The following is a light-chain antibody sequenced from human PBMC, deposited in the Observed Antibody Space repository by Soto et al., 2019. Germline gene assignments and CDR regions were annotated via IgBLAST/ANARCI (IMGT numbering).Light chain of an antibody. CDR3: QQFNTWPPIT. Sequence: EIVMTQSPGTLSVSPGERATLSCRPSQSISSNLAWYQQKPGQAPRLLIYGASTRATGIPARFSGSGSGTEFTLTISSLQSEDFAVYYCQQFNTWPPITFGQGTRLEIK. CDR2: GAS. J-gene: IGKJ5*01. V-gene: IGKV3-15*01. CDR1: QSISSN.